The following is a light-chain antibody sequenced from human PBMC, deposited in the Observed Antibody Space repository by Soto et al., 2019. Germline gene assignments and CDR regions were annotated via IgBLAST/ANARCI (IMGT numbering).Light chain of an antibody. CDR1: QSVSRSY. V-gene: IGKV3-20*01. Sequence: EVVVTQSPGTLSLYPGERATLSCRTSQSVSRSYLAWYQQKPGQAPRLLIFAASSRATGVPDRFSGSGSRTDFTLTISRLEPEDFAVYYCQHYGSSLLTFGGGTKVEIK. CDR2: AAS. J-gene: IGKJ4*01. CDR3: QHYGSSLLT.